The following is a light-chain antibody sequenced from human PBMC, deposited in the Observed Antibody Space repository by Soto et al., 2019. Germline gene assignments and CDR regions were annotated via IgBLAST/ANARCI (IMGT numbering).Light chain of an antibody. J-gene: IGLJ3*02. Sequence: QSALTQPASVSGSPGESITISCTGTRSDIGSYNSIAWYQQHPGKAPSVMIFEVTQRPSGISNRFSGSKSGSTASLTISGLKADDEGDYCCFSYAGDSTWVFGGGTQLTVL. CDR2: EVT. CDR3: FSYAGDSTWV. V-gene: IGLV2-23*02. CDR1: RSDIGSYNS.